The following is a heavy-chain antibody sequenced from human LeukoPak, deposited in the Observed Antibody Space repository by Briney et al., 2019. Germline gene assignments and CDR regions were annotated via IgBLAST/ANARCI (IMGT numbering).Heavy chain of an antibody. CDR3: ARCPQIWVRGGGWFDP. CDR2: INHSGST. J-gene: IGHJ5*02. D-gene: IGHD3-10*01. Sequence: SETLSLTCTVSGGSISGYYWSWIRQPPGKGLEWIGEINHSGSTNYNPSLKSRVTISVDTSKNQFSLKLSSVTAADTAVYYCARCPQIWVRGGGWFDPWGQGTLVTVSS. V-gene: IGHV4-34*01. CDR1: GGSISGYY.